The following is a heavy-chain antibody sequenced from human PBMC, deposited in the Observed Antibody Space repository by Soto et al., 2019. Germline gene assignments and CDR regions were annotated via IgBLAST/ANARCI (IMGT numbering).Heavy chain of an antibody. CDR1: GYTFTSYG. J-gene: IGHJ4*02. CDR3: ARDRIRDYGDRRFDY. D-gene: IGHD4-17*01. Sequence: QVQLVQSGAEVKKPGASVKVSCKASGYTFTSYGISWVRQAPGQGLEWMGWISAYNGNTNYAQKLQGRVTMTTGTSTSTAYMEVRSLRSDDTAVYYCARDRIRDYGDRRFDYWGQGTLVTVSS. V-gene: IGHV1-18*01. CDR2: ISAYNGNT.